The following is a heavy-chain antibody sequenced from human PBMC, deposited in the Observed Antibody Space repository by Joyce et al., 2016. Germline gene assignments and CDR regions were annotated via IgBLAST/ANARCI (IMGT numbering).Heavy chain of an antibody. CDR3: ATSLPSRVGGFQFFGMDV. CDR2: MYNRETT. Sequence: HLQESGPGLVKPSETLSLTCTISGDSFSGTSYYWSWIRQSPGKGLEWLGFMYNRETTPYNPSLGGRLRISVGPAKKQFSLRLTSVTAADTAVYYCATSLPSRVGGFQFFGMDVWGQGTTVIVS. CDR1: GDSFSGTSYY. V-gene: IGHV4-61*01. J-gene: IGHJ6*02. D-gene: IGHD3-10*01.